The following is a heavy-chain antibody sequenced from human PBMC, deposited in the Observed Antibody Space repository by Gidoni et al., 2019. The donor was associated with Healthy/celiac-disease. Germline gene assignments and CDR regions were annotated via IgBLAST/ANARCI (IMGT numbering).Heavy chain of an antibody. CDR3: ARDEDCSGGSCYYYYYYGMDV. D-gene: IGHD2-15*01. J-gene: IGHJ6*02. CDR2: IWYDGSNK. V-gene: IGHV3-33*01. CDR1: FPFSSYG. Sequence: VQLVESGGGVVQPGFPFSSYGMHLVRQAPGQGLEWVAVIWYDGSNKYYADSVKGRFTISRDNSKNTLYLQMNSLRAEDTAVYYCARDEDCSGGSCYYYYYYGMDVWGQGTTVTVSS.